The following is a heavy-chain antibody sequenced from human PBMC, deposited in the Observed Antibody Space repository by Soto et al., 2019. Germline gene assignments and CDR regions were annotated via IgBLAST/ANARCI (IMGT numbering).Heavy chain of an antibody. D-gene: IGHD4-17*01. J-gene: IGHJ5*02. CDR1: GDSVSKYY. CDR2: IYTTRSP. V-gene: IGHV4-4*07. Sequence: SETLSLTCTVSGDSVSKYYWNWIRQPAGKGLEWIGRIYTTRSPNYNPSLKSRVTMSVDTSKNQFSLKLNLSSVTAADTAVYYCARSPAYGEYANIDTWGQGTRGTVSS. CDR3: ARSPAYGEYANIDT.